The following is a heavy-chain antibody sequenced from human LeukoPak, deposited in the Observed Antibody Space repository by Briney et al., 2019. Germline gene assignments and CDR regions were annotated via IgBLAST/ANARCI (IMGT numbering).Heavy chain of an antibody. D-gene: IGHD3-3*01. CDR1: GGSFSGYY. CDR3: AGSPRSIFGVVIRPFEY. V-gene: IGHV4-34*01. CDR2: INHSGST. Sequence: SETLSLTCAVYGGSFSGYYWSWIRQPPGKGLEWIGEINHSGSTNYNPSLKSRVTISVDTSKNQFSLKLSSVTAADTAVYYCAGSPRSIFGVVIRPFEYWGQGTLVTVSS. J-gene: IGHJ4*02.